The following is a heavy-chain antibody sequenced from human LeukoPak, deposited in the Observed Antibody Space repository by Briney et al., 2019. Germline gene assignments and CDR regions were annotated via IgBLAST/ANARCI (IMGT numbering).Heavy chain of an antibody. D-gene: IGHD3-10*01. CDR1: GYSFTSYW. CDR2: IDPSDSYT. J-gene: IGHJ6*04. CDR3: ARSLGELLSSYYYGMDV. V-gene: IGHV5-10-1*01. Sequence: GESLRISFKGSGYSFTSYWISWVRQMPGKGLEWMGRIDPSDSYTNYSPSFQGHVTISADKSISTAYLQWSSLKASDTAMYYCARSLGELLSSYYYGMDVGGKGTTVTVS.